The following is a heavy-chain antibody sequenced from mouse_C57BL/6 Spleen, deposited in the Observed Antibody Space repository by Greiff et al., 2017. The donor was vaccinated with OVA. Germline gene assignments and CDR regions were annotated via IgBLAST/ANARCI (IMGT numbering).Heavy chain of an antibody. CDR3: ARVPYDYDGPYWYFDV. Sequence: VQLKESGPGMVKPSQSLSLTCTVTGYSITSGYDWHWIRHFPGNKLEWMGYISYSGSTNYNPSLKSRISITHDTSKNHFFLKLNSVTTEDTATYYCARVPYDYDGPYWYFDVWGTGTTVTVSS. V-gene: IGHV3-1*01. CDR2: ISYSGST. D-gene: IGHD2-4*01. CDR1: GYSITSGYD. J-gene: IGHJ1*03.